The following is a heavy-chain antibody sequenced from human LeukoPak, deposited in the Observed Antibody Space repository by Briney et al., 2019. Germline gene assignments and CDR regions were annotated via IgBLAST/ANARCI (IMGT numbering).Heavy chain of an antibody. CDR1: GFTFSSYN. CDR2: ISSGSVTI. CDR3: AREREESGYDYMIYYGMDV. V-gene: IGHV3-48*01. Sequence: GGSLRLSCAASGFTFSSYNMNWVRQAPGKGLEWISYISSGSVTIYYADSVKGRFTISRDNARNSLYLQMNSLGAEDTAVYYCAREREESGYDYMIYYGMDVWGQGTTVTVSS. J-gene: IGHJ6*02. D-gene: IGHD5-12*01.